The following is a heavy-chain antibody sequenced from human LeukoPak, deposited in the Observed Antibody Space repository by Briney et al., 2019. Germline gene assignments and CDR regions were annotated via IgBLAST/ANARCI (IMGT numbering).Heavy chain of an antibody. D-gene: IGHD3-22*01. J-gene: IGHJ4*02. CDR3: ARGMDYYDNRGYTTDS. CDR2: ISWNSGSI. Sequence: SLRLSCAASGFTFDDYAMHWVRQAPGKGLEWVSGISWNSGSIGYADSVKGRFTISRDNAKNTLYLQMNGLRVEDTAVYFCARGMDYYDNRGYTTDSWGQGTLVTVAS. V-gene: IGHV3-9*01. CDR1: GFTFDDYA.